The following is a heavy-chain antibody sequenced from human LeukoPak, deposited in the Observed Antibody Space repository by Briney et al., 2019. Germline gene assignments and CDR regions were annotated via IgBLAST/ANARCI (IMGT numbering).Heavy chain of an antibody. V-gene: IGHV3-30-3*01. CDR2: ISYDGSNK. Sequence: GGSLRLSCAASGFTFSSYAMHWVRQAPGKGLEWVAVISYDGSNKYYADSVKGRFTISRDNAKNSLYLQMNSLRAEDTAVYYCARDAGAGWFDPWGQGTLVTVSS. CDR1: GFTFSSYA. D-gene: IGHD1-26*01. CDR3: ARDAGAGWFDP. J-gene: IGHJ5*02.